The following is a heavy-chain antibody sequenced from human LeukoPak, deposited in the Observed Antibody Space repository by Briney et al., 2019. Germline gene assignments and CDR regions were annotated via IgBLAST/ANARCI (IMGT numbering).Heavy chain of an antibody. CDR3: AKDRGSDGGWYLFGYFDY. Sequence: GGSLRLSCAASGFTFYDYAMHWVRPGPGEGLGWVSGISWNSGSIGSADSLKGRFTISRDKAKNSLYLQMNSLRAEDMALYYCAKDRGSDGGWYLFGYFDYWGQGTLVTVSS. CDR1: GFTFYDYA. V-gene: IGHV3-9*03. CDR2: ISWNSGSI. D-gene: IGHD6-19*01. J-gene: IGHJ4*02.